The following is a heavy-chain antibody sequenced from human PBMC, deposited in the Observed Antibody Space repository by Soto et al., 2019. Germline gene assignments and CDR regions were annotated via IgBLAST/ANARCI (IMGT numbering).Heavy chain of an antibody. V-gene: IGHV3-30*04. CDR3: VRDRRQYAGGYDY. J-gene: IGHJ4*02. CDR1: GFNFGGYA. Sequence: QVQLVESGGGVVQPGGSLRLSCAASGFNFGGYAMHWIRQTPGKGLDWVAYISYDGVRRDYADSVKGRFTISRDNSKNMLYLEMNSLRDEDTAAYYCVRDRRQYAGGYDYWGQGTLLAVSS. CDR2: ISYDGVRR. D-gene: IGHD5-18*01.